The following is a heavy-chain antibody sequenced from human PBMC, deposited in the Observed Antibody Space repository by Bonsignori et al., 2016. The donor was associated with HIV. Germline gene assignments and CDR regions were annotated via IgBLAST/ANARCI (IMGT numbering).Heavy chain of an antibody. D-gene: IGHD6-13*01. Sequence: VRQAPGKGLEWVGRLKSRTDGETTDYAAPVKGRFGISRDDSIHTLFLYMTRLKTEDTAVYYCTTDPSTIAAAGTFDHWGQGTLVTVSS. V-gene: IGHV3-15*01. J-gene: IGHJ4*02. CDR3: TTDPSTIAAAGTFDH. CDR2: LKSRTDGETT.